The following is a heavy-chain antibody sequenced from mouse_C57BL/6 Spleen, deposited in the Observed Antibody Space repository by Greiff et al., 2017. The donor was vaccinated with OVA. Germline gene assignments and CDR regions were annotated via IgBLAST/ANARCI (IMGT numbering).Heavy chain of an antibody. J-gene: IGHJ1*03. CDR2: ISSGGGYT. CDR1: GFTFSSYA. V-gene: IGHV5-9-1*02. D-gene: IGHD1-1*01. CDR3: TRERVYYVSSSGYLDV. Sequence: EVQGVESGEGLVKPGGSLKLSCAASGFTFSSYAMSWVRQTPGKRLEWVAYISSGGGYTYYADTVKGRFTISRANARNTLYLQKSSLKSEDTAMYYCTRERVYYVSSSGYLDVWGTGTTVTVSS.